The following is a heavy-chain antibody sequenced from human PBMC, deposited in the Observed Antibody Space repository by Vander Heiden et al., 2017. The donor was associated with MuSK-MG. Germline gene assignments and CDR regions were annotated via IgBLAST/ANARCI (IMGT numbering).Heavy chain of an antibody. Sequence: QVQLVQSGAEVKRPGASVKISCKASGYTFTSYYVHWVRQAPGQRLEWMGLINPSGGTTSFAQKFQGRVTMTRDTSSSAVYLELSSLTSDDTAVYYCARDLFAGYSRGGDYWGQGTLV. CDR3: ARDLFAGYSRGGDY. D-gene: IGHD6-19*01. J-gene: IGHJ4*02. CDR1: GYTFTSYY. V-gene: IGHV1-46*01. CDR2: INPSGGTT.